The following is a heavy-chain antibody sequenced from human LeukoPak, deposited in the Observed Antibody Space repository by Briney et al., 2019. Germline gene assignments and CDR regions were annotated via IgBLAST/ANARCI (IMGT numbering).Heavy chain of an antibody. V-gene: IGHV3-48*01. CDR3: ARGAYYYED. J-gene: IGHJ4*02. CDR1: GGSISSYY. Sequence: PSETLSLTCTASGGSISSYYWSWIRQPPGKGLEWVSYISSSSSTIYYADSVKGRFTISRDNAKNSLYLQMNSLRAEDTAVYYCARGAYYYEDWGQGTLVTVSS. D-gene: IGHD3-22*01. CDR2: ISSSSSTI.